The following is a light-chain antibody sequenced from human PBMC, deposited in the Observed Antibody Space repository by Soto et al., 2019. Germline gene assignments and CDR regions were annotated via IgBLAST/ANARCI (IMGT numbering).Light chain of an antibody. V-gene: IGKV3-20*01. CDR3: QPHASSPFT. CDR2: GAS. Sequence: EIVLTQSPGTLSLSPGERATLSCRASQSVSANYLAWYQQKPGHATRLLIYGASSRATGIPARFSGRGSGTDFTLTISRLEREDFAVYFCQPHASSPFTFGPWTKVDI. J-gene: IGKJ3*01. CDR1: QSVSANY.